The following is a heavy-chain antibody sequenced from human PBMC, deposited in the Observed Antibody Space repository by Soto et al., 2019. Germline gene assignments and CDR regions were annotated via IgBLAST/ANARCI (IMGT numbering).Heavy chain of an antibody. CDR1: GFTFSSYA. Sequence: RLSCAASGFTFSSYAMHWVRQAPGKGLEWVAVISYDGSNKYYADSVKGRFTISRDNSKNTLYLQMNSLRAEDTAVYYCARSYYDILTGYHHNYYYYGMDVWGQGTTVTVSS. J-gene: IGHJ6*02. V-gene: IGHV3-30-3*01. CDR2: ISYDGSNK. CDR3: ARSYYDILTGYHHNYYYYGMDV. D-gene: IGHD3-9*01.